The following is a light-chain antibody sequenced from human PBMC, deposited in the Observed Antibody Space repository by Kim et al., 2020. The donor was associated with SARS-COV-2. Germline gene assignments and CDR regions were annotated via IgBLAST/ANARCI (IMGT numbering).Light chain of an antibody. J-gene: IGKJ2*01. CDR2: KAS. V-gene: IGKV1-5*03. Sequence: DIQMTQSPSTLSASVGDRVTITCRASQSISSWLAWYQQKPGKDPKLLIYKASNLESGVPSRCSGSGSGTEFTLTISSLQPDDFATYYCEQYNSYPYTFGQGTKLE. CDR1: QSISSW. CDR3: EQYNSYPYT.